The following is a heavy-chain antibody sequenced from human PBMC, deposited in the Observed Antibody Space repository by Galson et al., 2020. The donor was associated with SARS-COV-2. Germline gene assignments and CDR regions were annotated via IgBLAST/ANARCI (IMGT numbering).Heavy chain of an antibody. J-gene: IGHJ4*02. CDR2: ISPYNGNT. CDR3: TRDRPGLYDGSGYYPDY. D-gene: IGHD3-22*01. V-gene: IGHV1-18*01. Sequence: GESLKISCRTSGYPFTNHGLSWVRHAPGQGPEWMGWISPYNGNTNYAQKFKDRVTMTTDTSTSTAYMELRSLTSDDTAIYYCTRDRPGLYDGSGYYPDYWGQGTQVTVSS. CDR1: GYPFTNHG.